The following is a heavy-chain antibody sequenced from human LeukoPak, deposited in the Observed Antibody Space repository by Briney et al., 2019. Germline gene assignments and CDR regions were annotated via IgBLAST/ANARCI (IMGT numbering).Heavy chain of an antibody. CDR1: GFTFSSYA. Sequence: PGGSLRLTCAASGFTFSSYAMHRVRQAPGKGLEWVSVTSYDEGNKYYVDSVKGRFTISRDNSKNTLYLQMNSLRPEDTAVYYCARAVENWFDPWGQGTLVTVSS. J-gene: IGHJ5*02. CDR3: ARAVENWFDP. CDR2: TSYDEGNK. D-gene: IGHD4-23*01. V-gene: IGHV3-30-3*01.